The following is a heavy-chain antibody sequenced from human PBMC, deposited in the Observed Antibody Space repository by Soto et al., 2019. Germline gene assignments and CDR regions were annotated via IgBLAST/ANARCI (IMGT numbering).Heavy chain of an antibody. D-gene: IGHD5-12*01. V-gene: IGHV4-59*01. CDR2: IYSSGST. Sequence: ETLSLTCTVSGGSIDNYYWSWIRQPPGRGLEWIGFIYSSGSTNYNPSVKSRVTISAETSRNQVSLKLTSVPTADTAVYYCARGGGYDSFDYWGQG. CDR1: GGSIDNYY. CDR3: ARGGGYDSFDY. J-gene: IGHJ4*02.